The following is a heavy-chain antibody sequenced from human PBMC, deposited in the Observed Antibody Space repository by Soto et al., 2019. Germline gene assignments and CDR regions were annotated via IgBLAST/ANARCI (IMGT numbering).Heavy chain of an antibody. D-gene: IGHD3-16*02. V-gene: IGHV3-7*01. J-gene: IGHJ4*02. CDR1: GFTFSSYW. Sequence: GGSLRLSCAASGFTFSSYWMSWVRQAPGKGLEWVANITQDGSNKYYADSVKGRFTISRDNSKNTLYLQMNSLRAEDTAVYYWAKELTRYYDYIWGSYRQGPLDYWGQGTLVTVSS. CDR2: ITQDGSNK. CDR3: AKELTRYYDYIWGSYRQGPLDY.